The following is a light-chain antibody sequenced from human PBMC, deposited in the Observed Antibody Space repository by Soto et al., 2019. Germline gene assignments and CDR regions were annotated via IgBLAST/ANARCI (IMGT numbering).Light chain of an antibody. V-gene: IGLV2-23*01. CDR1: NSDVGSHNF. Sequence: QAVVTQPASVSGSPGQSITISCTGTNSDVGSHNFVSWYQQYPGKAPKLLIYEASKRPSGLSNRFSGSKSGNTASLTISGLQAEDEADYYCCSLTNGATWVFGGGTQLTVL. CDR3: CSLTNGATWV. CDR2: EAS. J-gene: IGLJ3*02.